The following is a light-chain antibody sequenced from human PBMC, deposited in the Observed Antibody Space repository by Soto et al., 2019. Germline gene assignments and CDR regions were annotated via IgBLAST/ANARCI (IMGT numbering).Light chain of an antibody. Sequence: QSALTQPRSVSGSLGQSVTISCTGTSSDVGGYNYVSWYQQHPGKAPKLIIYDVSKRPSGVPDRFSGSKSGNTASLTISGLQAEDEADYYCCSYAESYTWVFGGGTKVTVL. J-gene: IGLJ3*02. CDR2: DVS. CDR3: CSYAESYTWV. CDR1: SSDVGGYNY. V-gene: IGLV2-11*01.